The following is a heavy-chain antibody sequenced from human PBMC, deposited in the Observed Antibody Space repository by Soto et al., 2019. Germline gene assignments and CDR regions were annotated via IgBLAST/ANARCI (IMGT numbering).Heavy chain of an antibody. Sequence: ASVKVSCKASGYTFTGYYVHWVRQAPGQGLEWMGWINPNSGDTYLAQRFQGRVTMNRDTSIGTAYMELRGLTSEETAEYYCAKGGAIVAAGTRVYLYNAMDVWGQGNTVAVSS. CDR3: AKGGAIVAAGTRVYLYNAMDV. CDR1: GYTFTGYY. J-gene: IGHJ6*02. CDR2: INPNSGDT. D-gene: IGHD1-26*01. V-gene: IGHV1-2*02.